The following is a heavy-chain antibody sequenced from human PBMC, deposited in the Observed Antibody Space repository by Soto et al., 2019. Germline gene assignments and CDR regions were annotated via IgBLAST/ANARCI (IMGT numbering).Heavy chain of an antibody. CDR1: GYRFTSYW. Sequence: GESLKISCKGSGYRFTSYWIGWVRQMPGKGLEWMGIIYPGDSDTRYSPSFQGQVTISADKSISTTYLQWSSLKASDTAMYYCARQGVTMVRGVTHVYYYYYMDVWGKGTTVTVSS. J-gene: IGHJ6*03. CDR3: ARQGVTMVRGVTHVYYYYYMDV. CDR2: IYPGDSDT. D-gene: IGHD3-10*01. V-gene: IGHV5-51*01.